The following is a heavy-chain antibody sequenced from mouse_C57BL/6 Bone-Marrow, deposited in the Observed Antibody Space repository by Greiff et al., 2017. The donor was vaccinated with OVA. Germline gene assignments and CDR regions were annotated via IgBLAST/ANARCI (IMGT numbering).Heavy chain of an antibody. V-gene: IGHV1-81*01. CDR2: IYPRSGNT. Sequence: QVQLQQSGAELARPGASVKLSCKASGYTFTSYGISWVKQRTGQGLEWIGEIYPRSGNTYYNEKFKGQATLTADKSSSTAYMELRSLTAEDSAVYFCARSAIYYGKSDAMDYWGQGTSVTVSS. CDR3: ARSAIYYGKSDAMDY. CDR1: GYTFTSYG. D-gene: IGHD2-1*01. J-gene: IGHJ4*01.